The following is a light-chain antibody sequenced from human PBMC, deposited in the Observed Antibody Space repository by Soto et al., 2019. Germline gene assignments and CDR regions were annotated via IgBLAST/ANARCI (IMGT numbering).Light chain of an antibody. J-gene: IGKJ5*01. Sequence: EIVFTESPATLSVSPGERATLSCSASQSVISALAWYHQKPGQAPRLVIYDASNRATGIPARFSRSGSGTDFTLTICRLESEDFAVSYCKQSSNWAPITFGQGNRLEI. CDR3: KQSSNWAPIT. V-gene: IGKV3-11*01. CDR1: QSVISA. CDR2: DAS.